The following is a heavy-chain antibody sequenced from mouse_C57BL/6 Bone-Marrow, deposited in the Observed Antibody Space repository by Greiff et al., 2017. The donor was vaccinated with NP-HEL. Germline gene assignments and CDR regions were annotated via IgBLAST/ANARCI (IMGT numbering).Heavy chain of an antibody. CDR3: AIYYDYDGPYFDY. V-gene: IGHV1-19*01. D-gene: IGHD2-4*01. CDR1: GYTFTDYY. CDR2: INPYNGGT. J-gene: IGHJ2*01. Sequence: EVQLQQSGPVLVKPGASVKMSCKASGYTFTDYYMNWVKQSHGKSLEWIGVINPYNGGTSYNQKFKGKATLTVDKSSSTAYMELNSLTSEDSAVYYCAIYYDYDGPYFDYWGQGTTLTVSS.